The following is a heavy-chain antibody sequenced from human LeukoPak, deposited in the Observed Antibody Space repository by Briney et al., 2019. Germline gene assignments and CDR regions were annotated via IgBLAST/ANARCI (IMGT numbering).Heavy chain of an antibody. CDR1: GFTFSDYY. V-gene: IGHV3-11*06. Sequence: TGGSLRLSCAASGFTFSDYYMSWIRQAPGKGLEWVSSISSSSSYIYYADSVKGRFTISRDNAKNSLYLQMNSLRAEDTAVYYCARDGGYGDYRDWGQGTLVTVSS. J-gene: IGHJ4*02. CDR2: ISSSSSYI. D-gene: IGHD4-17*01. CDR3: ARDGGYGDYRD.